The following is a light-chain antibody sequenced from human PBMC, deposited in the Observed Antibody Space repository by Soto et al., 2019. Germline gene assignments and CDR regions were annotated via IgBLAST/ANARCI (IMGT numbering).Light chain of an antibody. CDR2: GAS. J-gene: IGKJ5*01. V-gene: IGKV3-20*01. CDR3: EQYFDSAIT. Sequence: ETVLTQSPGILSLSPGERATLSCRASQIVSSNFLAWFQQKPGQPPRLLVYGASTRATGVPDRFSGSGSGTDFTLTISRLESGDSAMYYCEQYFDSAITFGQGTRLDIK. CDR1: QIVSSNF.